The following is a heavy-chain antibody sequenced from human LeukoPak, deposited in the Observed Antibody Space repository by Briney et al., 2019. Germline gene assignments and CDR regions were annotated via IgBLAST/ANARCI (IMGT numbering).Heavy chain of an antibody. J-gene: IGHJ3*02. Sequence: SETLSLTCTVSGASVSSNSYHWSWIRQAPGKGLEWIGHSGNSDYKPSLKSRITISTDTSNNHFSLNLVSVTAADTAVYYCARDPFIGYGGNSRHAFDIWGQGTMVTVSS. CDR1: GASVSSNSYH. V-gene: IGHV4-61*03. CDR3: ARDPFIGYGGNSRHAFDI. CDR2: HSGNS. D-gene: IGHD4-23*01.